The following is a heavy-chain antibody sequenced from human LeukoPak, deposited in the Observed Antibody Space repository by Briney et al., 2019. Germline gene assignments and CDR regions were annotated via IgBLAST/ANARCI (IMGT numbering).Heavy chain of an antibody. CDR2: ISGSGGST. J-gene: IGHJ4*02. Sequence: GGSLRLSCAASGFTLSSYAMSWVRQAQGKGLEWVSAISGSGGSTYYADSVKGRFTISRDKSKNTLYLQMNSLRAEDTAVYYCAKIGADSSGYPTTFDYWGQGTLVTVSS. CDR1: GFTLSSYA. CDR3: AKIGADSSGYPTTFDY. D-gene: IGHD3-22*01. V-gene: IGHV3-23*01.